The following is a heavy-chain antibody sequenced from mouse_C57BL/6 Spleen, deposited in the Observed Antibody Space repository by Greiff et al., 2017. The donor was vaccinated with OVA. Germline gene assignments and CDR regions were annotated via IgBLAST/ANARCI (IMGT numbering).Heavy chain of an antibody. J-gene: IGHJ3*01. CDR1: GYAFSSYW. V-gene: IGHV1-80*01. CDR2: IYPGDGDT. CDR3: ARGSKEGAWFAY. Sequence: QVQLKQSGAELVKPGASVKFSCKASGYAFSSYWMNWVKQRPGKGLEWIGQIYPGDGDTNYNGKFKGKATLTADKSSSTAYMQLSSLTSEDSAVYFCARGSKEGAWFAYWGQGTLVTVSA. D-gene: IGHD1-3*01.